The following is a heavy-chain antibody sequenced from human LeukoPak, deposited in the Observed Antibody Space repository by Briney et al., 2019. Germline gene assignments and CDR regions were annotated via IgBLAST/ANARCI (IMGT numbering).Heavy chain of an antibody. CDR1: GYTFTNYF. V-gene: IGHV1-46*01. Sequence: GASVKVSCKASGYTFTNYFMHWVRQAPGQGLEWMGVINPSGGGTTYAQRFQGRVTMTRDTSTSTVHMELSSLRSEDTAVYSCARGQNKCLGHWGQGTLVTVSS. CDR2: INPSGGGT. CDR3: ARGQNKCLGH. D-gene: IGHD2/OR15-2a*01. J-gene: IGHJ4*02.